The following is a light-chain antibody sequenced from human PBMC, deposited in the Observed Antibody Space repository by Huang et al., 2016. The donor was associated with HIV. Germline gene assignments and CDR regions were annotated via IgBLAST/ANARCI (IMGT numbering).Light chain of an antibody. CDR2: KVS. V-gene: IGKV2-30*01. J-gene: IGKJ1*01. Sequence: DVELTQSPLSLPVTLGQPASISCRSSESLVYTDGNTYLNWFHQRPGQPPRRLIFKVSERDSGVPARISGRRSGTYFTLEISSVEAGDVGLYFCMQGTHWPPTFGQGTKVEFK. CDR1: ESLVYTDGNTY. CDR3: MQGTHWPPT.